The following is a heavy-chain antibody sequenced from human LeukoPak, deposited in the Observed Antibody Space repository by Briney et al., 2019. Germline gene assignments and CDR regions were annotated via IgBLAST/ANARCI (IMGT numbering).Heavy chain of an antibody. D-gene: IGHD2-2*01. J-gene: IGHJ4*02. CDR2: ISSSSSYI. CDR1: GFTFSSYS. Sequence: GGSLRLSCAASGFTFSSYSMNWVRQAPGKGLEWVSSISSSSSYIYYADSVKGRFTISRDNAKNSLYLQMNSLRAEDTAVYYCARVVGTDEGADYWGQGTLVTVSS. CDR3: ARVVGTDEGADY. V-gene: IGHV3-21*01.